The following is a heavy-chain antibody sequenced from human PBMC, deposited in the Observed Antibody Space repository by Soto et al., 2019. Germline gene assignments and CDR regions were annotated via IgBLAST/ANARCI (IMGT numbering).Heavy chain of an antibody. CDR3: ARVSAAGTRWFDP. CDR1: GASINSGGFY. CDR2: IDYRGRT. J-gene: IGHJ5*02. D-gene: IGHD6-13*01. V-gene: IGHV4-31*03. Sequence: QVHLQESGPGLVKSSQTLSLTCTVSGASINSGGFYWSWVRQFPGKGLEWIGYIDYRGRTFYNPYLKSRATISRDTSKNQFSLEVNSVTAADTAVFFCARVSAAGTRWFDPWGQGTLVTVSS.